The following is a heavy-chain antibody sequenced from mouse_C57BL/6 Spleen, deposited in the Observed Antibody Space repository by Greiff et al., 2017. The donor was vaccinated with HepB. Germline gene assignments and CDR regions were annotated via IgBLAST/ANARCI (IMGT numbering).Heavy chain of an antibody. D-gene: IGHD1-1*01. CDR1: GYSFTGYY. V-gene: IGHV1-42*01. CDR2: INPSTGGT. Sequence: VQLQQSGPELVKPGASVKISCKASGYSFTGYYMNWVKQSPEKSLEWIGEINPSTGGTTYNQKFKAKATLTVDKSSSTAYMQLKSLTSEDSAVYYCARWSTTPYAMDYWGQGTSVTVSS. J-gene: IGHJ4*01. CDR3: ARWSTTPYAMDY.